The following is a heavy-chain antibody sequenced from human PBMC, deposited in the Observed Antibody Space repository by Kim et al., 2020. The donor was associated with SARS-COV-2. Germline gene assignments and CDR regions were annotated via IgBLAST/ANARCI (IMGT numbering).Heavy chain of an antibody. J-gene: IGHJ4*02. CDR1: GGSISSYY. D-gene: IGHD6-19*01. CDR2: IYYSGST. CDR3: ASALEGYSSCWYFYY. V-gene: IGHV4-59*01. Sequence: SETLSLTCTVSGGSISSYYWSWIRQPPGKGLEWIGYIYYSGSTNYNPSLKSRVTISVDTSKNQFSLKLRSVTAADTAVYYFASALEGYSSCWYFYYWGQGTMVTVSS.